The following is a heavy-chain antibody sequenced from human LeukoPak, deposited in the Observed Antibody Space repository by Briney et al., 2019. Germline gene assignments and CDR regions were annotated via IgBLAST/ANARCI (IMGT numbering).Heavy chain of an antibody. D-gene: IGHD1-1*01. CDR1: GFTFSNAW. Sequence: PGGSLRLSCAASGFTFSNAWISWVRQAPGKRLGCVSSIKSETDGGTTDYAAPVNDSFTISRNDSKNTLYLQMNSLETEDTAVYYCTTWKVSNDYWGQGTLVTVSS. J-gene: IGHJ4*02. V-gene: IGHV3-15*01. CDR2: IKSETDGGTT. CDR3: TTWKVSNDY.